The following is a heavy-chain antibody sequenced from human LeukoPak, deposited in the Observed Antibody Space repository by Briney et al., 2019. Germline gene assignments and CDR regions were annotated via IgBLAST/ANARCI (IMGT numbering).Heavy chain of an antibody. CDR2: IHYSGNT. CDR1: GGSISSSNYY. CDR3: VRRDCSSGTCQFYHY. J-gene: IGHJ4*02. D-gene: IGHD2-15*01. Sequence: SETLSLTCTVSGGSISSSNYYWDWIRQPPGKGLEWIGSIHYSGNTYYNPSLKSRVTISVDTSKNQFSLKLSSVTAADTAMYQCVRRDCSSGTCQFYHYWGQGTLVTVSS. V-gene: IGHV4-39*01.